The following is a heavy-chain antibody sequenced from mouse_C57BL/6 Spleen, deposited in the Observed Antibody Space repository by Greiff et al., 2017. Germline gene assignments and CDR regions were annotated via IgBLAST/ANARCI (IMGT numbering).Heavy chain of an antibody. J-gene: IGHJ2*01. V-gene: IGHV1-61*01. CDR3: ARGDYGYFDY. CDR1: GYTFTSYW. D-gene: IGHD1-1*01. Sequence: VQLQQPGAELVRPGSSVKLSCKASGYTFTSYWMDWVKQRPGQGLEWIGNIYPSDSETHYNQKFKDKATLTVDKSSSPAYMQLSSLTSEDSAVYYCARGDYGYFDYWGQGTTLTVSS. CDR2: IYPSDSET.